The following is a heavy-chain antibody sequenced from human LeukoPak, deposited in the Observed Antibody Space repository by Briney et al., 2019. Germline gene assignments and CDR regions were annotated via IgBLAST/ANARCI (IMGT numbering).Heavy chain of an antibody. V-gene: IGHV3-30*19. CDR3: ASNVDTAMVSWVADY. J-gene: IGHJ4*02. Sequence: GRSLRLSCTASGFNFGIYGMHWVRQAPGKGLEWVAVISYDGSNKYYADSVKGRFTISRDNSKNTLYLQMNSLRAEDTAVYYCASNVDTAMVSWVADYWGQGTLVTVSS. D-gene: IGHD5-18*01. CDR2: ISYDGSNK. CDR1: GFNFGIYG.